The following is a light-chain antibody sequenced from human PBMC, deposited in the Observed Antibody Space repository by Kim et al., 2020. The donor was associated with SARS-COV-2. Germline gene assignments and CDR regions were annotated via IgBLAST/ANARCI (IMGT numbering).Light chain of an antibody. CDR2: DVT. J-gene: IGLJ3*02. CDR3: CSYTTSTTWV. Sequence: QSVLTQPGSVSGSPGQSITISCTGTSSDVGAHDYVAWYQQHPNKAPQLMIYDVTKRPSGVSTRFSGSKSGNTASLTISGLQAEDEADYYCCSYTTSTTWVFGGGTQLTVL. CDR1: SSDVGAHDY. V-gene: IGLV2-14*03.